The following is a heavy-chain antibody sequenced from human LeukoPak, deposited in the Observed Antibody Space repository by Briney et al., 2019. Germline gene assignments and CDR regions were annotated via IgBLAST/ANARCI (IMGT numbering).Heavy chain of an antibody. CDR1: GFXFSSYG. CDR2: IWYDGSNK. D-gene: IGHD6-13*01. Sequence: PGGSLRLSCAASGFXFSSYGMHWVRQAPGKGLEWVAVIWYDGSNKYYADSVKGRFTISRDNSKSTLYLQMNSLRAEDTAVYYCVYSSSWSWGQGILVTVSS. J-gene: IGHJ4*02. CDR3: VYSSSWS. V-gene: IGHV3-33*01.